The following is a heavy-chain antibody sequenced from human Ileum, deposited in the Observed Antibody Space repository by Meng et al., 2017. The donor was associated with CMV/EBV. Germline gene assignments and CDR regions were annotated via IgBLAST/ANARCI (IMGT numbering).Heavy chain of an antibody. J-gene: IGHJ4*02. CDR3: AHSPPGASGWSFDY. V-gene: IGHV2-5*02. D-gene: IGHD6-19*01. Sequence: QHPLKGSAPTLLRPTQTLTLTCSVSGFTHSTNGVGVGWIRQPPGKALEWLALIYWDDDKRYNPTLRSRLTITKDTSKNQVVLTMTNMDPVDTATYYCAHSPPGASGWSFDYWGQGILVTVSS. CDR2: IYWDDDK. CDR1: GFTHSTNGVG.